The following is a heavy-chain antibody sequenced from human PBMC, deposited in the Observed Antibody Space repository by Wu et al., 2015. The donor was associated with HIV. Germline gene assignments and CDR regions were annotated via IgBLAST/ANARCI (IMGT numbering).Heavy chain of an antibody. CDR3: ARGERSLVRGLSYYFDY. V-gene: IGHV1-69*11. CDR2: IIPNHGGA. J-gene: IGHJ4*02. CDR1: GDTFSRSG. Sequence: QVQLVQSGAEVKKPGSSVKVSCKASGDTFSRSGISWMRQAPGKGFEWMGRIIPNHGGANYAEKFEGRVTITADEATNTAYMELSSLRSEDTAVYYCARGERSLVRGLSYYFDYWGQGTLVTVSS. D-gene: IGHD3-10*01.